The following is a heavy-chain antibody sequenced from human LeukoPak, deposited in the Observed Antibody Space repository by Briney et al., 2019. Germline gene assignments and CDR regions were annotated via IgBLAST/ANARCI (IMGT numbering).Heavy chain of an antibody. CDR1: GFSFSSDG. Sequence: GGSLRLSCVASGFSFSSDGMSWVRQAPGKGLEYVSAVSSNGGSTYYANSVKGRFTISRDNSKNTLYLQMGSLRAEDMAVYYCARAAAGMTFDYWGQGTLVTVSS. CDR2: VSSNGGST. J-gene: IGHJ4*02. CDR3: ARAAAGMTFDY. V-gene: IGHV3-64*01. D-gene: IGHD6-13*01.